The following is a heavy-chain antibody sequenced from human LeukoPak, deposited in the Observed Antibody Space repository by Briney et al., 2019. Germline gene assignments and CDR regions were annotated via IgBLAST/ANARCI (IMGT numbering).Heavy chain of an antibody. CDR1: GFTFSSYW. V-gene: IGHV3-21*01. D-gene: IGHD4-17*01. J-gene: IGHJ5*02. CDR2: ISSSSSYI. CDR3: SRDRNDYGDYVVDL. Sequence: GGSLRLSCAASGFTFSSYWMNWVRQAPGKGLEWVSSISSSSSYIYYADSVKGRFTISRDNAKNSLYLQMNSLRAEDTAVYYCSRDRNDYGDYVVDLWGQGTLVIVSS.